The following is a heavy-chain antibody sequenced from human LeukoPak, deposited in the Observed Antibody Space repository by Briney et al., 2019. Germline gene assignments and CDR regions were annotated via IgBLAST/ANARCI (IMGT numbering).Heavy chain of an antibody. J-gene: IGHJ3*02. V-gene: IGHV4-34*01. CDR1: GGSFSGYY. CDR3: ARHVLLWFGEIHFDI. D-gene: IGHD3-10*01. Sequence: SETLSLTCAVYGGSFSGYYWSWIRQPPGKGLEWIGEINHSGSTNYYPSLKSRVTISVDTSKNQFSLKLSSVTAADTAVYYCARHVLLWFGEIHFDIWGQGTMVTVSS. CDR2: INHSGST.